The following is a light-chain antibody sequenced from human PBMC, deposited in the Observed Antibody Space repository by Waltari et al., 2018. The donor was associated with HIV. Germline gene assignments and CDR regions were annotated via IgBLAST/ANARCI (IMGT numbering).Light chain of an antibody. CDR1: GSNIGTYS. CDR2: MND. CDR3: AVWDDSLGGAV. J-gene: IGLJ2*01. V-gene: IGLV1-47*01. Sequence: QSVVTQSPSASGTPGQRVTISCSGSGSNIGTYSVNWYQHFPGTAPKLLIYMNDQRPSGVPGRFCGSQSGTSASLAISGLQYDDEADYYCAVWDDSLGGAVFGGGTKLTVL.